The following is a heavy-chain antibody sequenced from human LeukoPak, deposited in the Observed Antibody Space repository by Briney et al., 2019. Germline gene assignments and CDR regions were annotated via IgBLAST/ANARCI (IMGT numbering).Heavy chain of an antibody. J-gene: IGHJ4*02. V-gene: IGHV3-23*01. Sequence: PGGSLRLSCAASGFTFSTYAMGWVRQAPGKGLEWVSAISGSGGSTYYADSVKGRFTVSRDNSRNTPYLQMNSLTAVDTAVYYCAKGPLVPSATYFFDYWGQGTLVVVSP. CDR2: ISGSGGST. CDR3: AKGPLVPSATYFFDY. D-gene: IGHD2-2*01. CDR1: GFTFSTYA.